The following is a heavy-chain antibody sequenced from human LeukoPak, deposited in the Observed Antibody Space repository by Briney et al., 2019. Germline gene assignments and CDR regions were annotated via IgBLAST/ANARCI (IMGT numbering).Heavy chain of an antibody. D-gene: IGHD2-15*01. CDR3: ARYYCIGSSCYRTNWLDP. CDR1: GGSISAYY. CDR2: ICYNADT. J-gene: IGHJ5*02. V-gene: IGHV4-59*01. Sequence: SQTLSLTCTVSGGSISAYYWSWVRQPPGKGLEWIGYICYNADTNYNASLRSRVTISLYTAKNQLSLNLKSVTAADTAVYYCARYYCIGSSCYRTNWLDPWGQGTLVAVSS.